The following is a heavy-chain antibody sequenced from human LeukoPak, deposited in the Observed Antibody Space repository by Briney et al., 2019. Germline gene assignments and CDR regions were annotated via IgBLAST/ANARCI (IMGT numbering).Heavy chain of an antibody. CDR2: VYFTGTT. V-gene: IGHV4-59*01. J-gene: IGHJ6*03. D-gene: IGHD3-3*01. CDR1: GGSISSYF. Sequence: SETLSLTCSVSGGSISSYFWSWIQQPPGKGLEWIGYVYFTGTTNYNPSLKSRVTISIDKSRKQLSLKLNSVTTADTAVYYCARTSASYYYYMDVWGNGTTVTISS. CDR3: ARTSASYYYYMDV.